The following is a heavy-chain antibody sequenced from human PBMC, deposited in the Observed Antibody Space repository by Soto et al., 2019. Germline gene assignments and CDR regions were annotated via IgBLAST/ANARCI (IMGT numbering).Heavy chain of an antibody. CDR3: AKETYYYGMDV. CDR2: ISWNSGSI. CDR1: GFTFDVYA. Sequence: EVQLVESGGGLVQPGRSLRLSCAASGFTFDVYAMHWVRQAPGKGLEWVSGISWNSGSIGYADSVKGRFTISRDNAKNSLYLQMNSLRAEDTALYYCAKETYYYGMDVWGQGTTVTVSS. J-gene: IGHJ6*02. V-gene: IGHV3-9*01.